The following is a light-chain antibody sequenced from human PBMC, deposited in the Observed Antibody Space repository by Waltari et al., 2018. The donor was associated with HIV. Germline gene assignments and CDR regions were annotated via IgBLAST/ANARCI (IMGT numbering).Light chain of an antibody. CDR3: AAWDDSLNGPL. J-gene: IGLJ3*02. CDR2: SDN. Sequence: QSVLTQPPSASGTPGQRVTISCSGSSSNIGSNAVNWYQQLPGAAPKLLFYSDNQRPSGVPDRFSGSRSGTSASLAISGLQSGDEADYYCAAWDDSLNGPLFGGGTKLTVL. CDR1: SSNIGSNA. V-gene: IGLV1-44*01.